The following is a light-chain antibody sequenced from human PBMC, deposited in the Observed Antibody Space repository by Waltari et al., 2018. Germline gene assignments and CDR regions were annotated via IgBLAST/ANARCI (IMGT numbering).Light chain of an antibody. V-gene: IGLV1-44*01. CDR3: AAWDDSLNAEV. Sequence: QSVLTQPPSASGAPGQRVTISCYGTSSNIGSNTVNWYQQLPGTAPKLLIYYNDQRPSGVPDRFSGSKSGTSASLAISGLQSEDEADYYCAAWDDSLNAEVFGGGTKLTVL. CDR1: SSNIGSNT. J-gene: IGLJ3*02. CDR2: YND.